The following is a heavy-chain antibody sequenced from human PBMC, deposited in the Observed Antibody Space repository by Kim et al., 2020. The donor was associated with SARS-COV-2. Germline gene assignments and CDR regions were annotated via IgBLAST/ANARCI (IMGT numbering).Heavy chain of an antibody. CDR1: GGSISSYY. CDR2: IYYSGST. D-gene: IGHD3-9*01. V-gene: IGHV4-59*01. CDR3: AGRLDWLYDY. Sequence: SETLSLTCTVSGGSISSYYWSWIRQPPGKGLEWIGYIYYSGSTNYNPSLKSRVTISVDTSKNQFSLKLSSVTAADTAVYYCAGRLDWLYDYWGQGTLVTVSS. J-gene: IGHJ4*02.